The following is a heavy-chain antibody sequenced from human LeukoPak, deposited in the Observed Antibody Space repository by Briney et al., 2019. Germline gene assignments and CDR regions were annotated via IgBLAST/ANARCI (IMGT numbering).Heavy chain of an antibody. CDR2: ISSSSSYI. D-gene: IGHD6-13*01. CDR3: ARDPAAAETNYYMDV. CDR1: GGSFSGYY. Sequence: PSETLSLTCAVYGGSFSGYYWSWVRQAPGKGLEWVSSISSSSSYIYYADSVKGRFTISRDNAKNSLYLQMNSLRAEDTAVYYCARDPAAAETNYYMDVWGKGTTVTVSS. V-gene: IGHV3-21*01. J-gene: IGHJ6*03.